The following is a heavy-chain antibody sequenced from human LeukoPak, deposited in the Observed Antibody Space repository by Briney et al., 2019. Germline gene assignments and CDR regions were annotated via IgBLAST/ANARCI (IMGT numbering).Heavy chain of an antibody. CDR1: GGSFSGYY. Sequence: SETLSLTCAVYGGSFSGYYWSWIRQPPGKGLDWIGEINHSGSTNYNPSLKSRVTISVDTSKNQFSLKLSSVTAADTAVYYCARIVYYDSSGYFYHFDYWGQGTLVTVSS. J-gene: IGHJ4*02. CDR3: ARIVYYDSSGYFYHFDY. V-gene: IGHV4-34*01. D-gene: IGHD3-22*01. CDR2: INHSGST.